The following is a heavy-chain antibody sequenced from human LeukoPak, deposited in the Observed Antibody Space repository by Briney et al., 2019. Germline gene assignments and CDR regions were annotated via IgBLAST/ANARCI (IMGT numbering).Heavy chain of an antibody. Sequence: SETLSLTCAVSGYSISSGYYWGWIRQPPGKGLEWIGSIYHSGSTYYNPSLKGRVTISVDTSKDQFSLKLSSVTAADTAVYYCARDRAAAGSVDYWGQGTLVTVSS. CDR2: IYHSGST. V-gene: IGHV4-38-2*02. CDR3: ARDRAAAGSVDY. J-gene: IGHJ4*02. CDR1: GYSISSGYY. D-gene: IGHD6-13*01.